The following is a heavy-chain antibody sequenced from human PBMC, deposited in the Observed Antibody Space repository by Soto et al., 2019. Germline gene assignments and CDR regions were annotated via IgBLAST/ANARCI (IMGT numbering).Heavy chain of an antibody. Sequence: QVQLVQSGAEVKKPGASVKVSCKASGYTFTSYYMHWVRQAPGQGLEWMGIINPSGGSTSYAQKFHGRVTMIKDTFTSTVYMELSSVSCEDTGVYYCARGVSGRFDYWGQGTLVTVSS. CDR1: GYTFTSYY. V-gene: IGHV1-46*01. D-gene: IGHD2-8*01. CDR3: ARGVSGRFDY. CDR2: INPSGGST. J-gene: IGHJ4*02.